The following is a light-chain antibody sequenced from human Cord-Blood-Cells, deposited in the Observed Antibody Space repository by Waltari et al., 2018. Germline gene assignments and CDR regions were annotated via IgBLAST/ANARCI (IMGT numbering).Light chain of an antibody. Sequence: DIQMTQSPSSLSASVGDRVTITCRASQSISSYLNWYQQKPGKDPKLLIYAASSLQSGVPSRFSGSRSATDFTLTISSLQPEDFATYYCQQSYSTPYTFCQGTKLEIK. CDR2: AAS. CDR1: QSISSY. CDR3: QQSYSTPYT. J-gene: IGKJ2*01. V-gene: IGKV1-39*01.